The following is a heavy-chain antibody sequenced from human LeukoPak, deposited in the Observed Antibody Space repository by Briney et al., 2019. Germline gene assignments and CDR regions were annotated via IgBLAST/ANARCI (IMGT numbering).Heavy chain of an antibody. CDR1: GYTFTGYY. V-gene: IGHV1-2*02. D-gene: IGHD3-10*01. Sequence: GASVKVSCKASGYTFTGYYMHWVRQAPGQGLEWMGWINPNSGGTNYAQKFQGRVTMTRDTSISTAYMELSRLRSDDTAVYYCAVHGSGSNPGFDYWGQGTLVTVSS. CDR3: AVHGSGSNPGFDY. CDR2: INPNSGGT. J-gene: IGHJ4*02.